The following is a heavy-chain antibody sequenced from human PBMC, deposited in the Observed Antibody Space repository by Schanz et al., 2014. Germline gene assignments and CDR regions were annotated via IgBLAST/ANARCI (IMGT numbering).Heavy chain of an antibody. V-gene: IGHV3-NL1*01. J-gene: IGHJ4*02. Sequence: QGQLVESGGGVVQPGKSLRLSCATSGFIFRSFGIHWVRQAPGKGLEWVSFIYIGGNTYYADSLKGRFTISRDNAKNSLYLQMNSLRAEDTALYYCTKDKSQIAVAGLFDLWGQGTLVTVSS. CDR2: IYIGGNT. CDR1: GFIFRSFG. CDR3: TKDKSQIAVAGLFDL. D-gene: IGHD6-19*01.